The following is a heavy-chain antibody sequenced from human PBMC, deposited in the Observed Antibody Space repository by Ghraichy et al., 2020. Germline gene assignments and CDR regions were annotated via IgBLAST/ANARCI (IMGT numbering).Heavy chain of an antibody. D-gene: IGHD3-10*01. V-gene: IGHV4-59*08. CDR2: IWYTGTT. J-gene: IGHJ4*02. CDR3: ARRAGGFWFGEFDS. Sequence: SETLSLTCTVTGGSINNYYWSWIRQAPGKALEWIGYIWYTGTTHYNPSLRSRVTMSVETSQNRFSLELTAVTAADTAVYYCARRAGGFWFGEFDSWGQGALVTVSS. CDR1: GGSINNYY.